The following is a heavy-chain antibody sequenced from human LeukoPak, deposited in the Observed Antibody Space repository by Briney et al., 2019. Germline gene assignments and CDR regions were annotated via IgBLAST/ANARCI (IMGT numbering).Heavy chain of an antibody. CDR2: INWDGGSR. CDR3: AKGDVDSPMNFYH. Sequence: PGGSLRLSCAASGFMFDDYTMHGVREAPGRGLECVSLINWDGGSRYYAASVKGRFTVSRDNSKNSLYLQMNSLRTEDTALYYCAKGDVDSPMNFYHWGQGTLVTVSS. V-gene: IGHV3-43*01. J-gene: IGHJ4*02. CDR1: GFMFDDYT. D-gene: IGHD5-18*01.